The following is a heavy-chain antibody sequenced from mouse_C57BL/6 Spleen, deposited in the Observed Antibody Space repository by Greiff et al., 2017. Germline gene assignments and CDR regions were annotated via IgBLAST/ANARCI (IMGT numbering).Heavy chain of an antibody. CDR2: ISSGSSTI. Sequence: EVKLMESGGGLVKPGGSLKLSCAASGFTFSDYGMHWVRQAPEKGLELVAYISSGSSTIYYADTVKGRFTISRDNAKNTLYLHMTSLRSEDTAMYYCASDGDAMDYWGQGTSVTVSS. CDR3: ASDGDAMDY. J-gene: IGHJ4*01. V-gene: IGHV5-17*01. D-gene: IGHD2-3*01. CDR1: GFTFSDYG.